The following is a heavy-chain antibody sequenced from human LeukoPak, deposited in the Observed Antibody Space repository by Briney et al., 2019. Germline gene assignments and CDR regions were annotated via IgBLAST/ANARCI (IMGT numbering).Heavy chain of an antibody. CDR3: ASSSSGWYVGYFDY. D-gene: IGHD6-19*01. V-gene: IGHV4-4*02. CDR1: GGSISSNNW. CDR2: VYHSGST. J-gene: IGHJ4*02. Sequence: SETLSLTCAVSGGSISSNNWWSWVRQTPGKGLEWIGEVYHSGSTNYNPSLKSRVTISVDTSKNQFSLKLSSVTAADTAVYYCASSSSGWYVGYFDYWGQGTLVTVSS.